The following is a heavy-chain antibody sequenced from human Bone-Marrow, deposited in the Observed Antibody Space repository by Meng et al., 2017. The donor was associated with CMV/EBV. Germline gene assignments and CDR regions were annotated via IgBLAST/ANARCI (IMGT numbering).Heavy chain of an antibody. CDR1: GFTFSSYG. D-gene: IGHD2-2*01. Sequence: GESLKISCAASGFTFSSYGMHWVRQAPGKGLEWVAFIRYDGSNKYYADSVKGRFTISRDNSKNTLYLQMNSLRAEDTAVYYCATGGNQGGYCSSTSCPKPGDYWCQGTLVTVPQ. CDR3: ATGGNQGGYCSSTSCPKPGDY. CDR2: IRYDGSNK. J-gene: IGHJ4*02. V-gene: IGHV3-30*02.